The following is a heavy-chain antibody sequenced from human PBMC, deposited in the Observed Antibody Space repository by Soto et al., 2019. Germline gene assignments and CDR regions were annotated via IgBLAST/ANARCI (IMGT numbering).Heavy chain of an antibody. Sequence: GGSLRLSCAASGFTFSIYAMRWVRHAPGKGLEWVSAISGSGGSTYYADSVKGRFTISRDNSKNTLYLQMNSLRAEDTAVYYCAKDHQYTAYDYWGQGTLVTVSS. V-gene: IGHV3-23*01. CDR1: GFTFSIYA. CDR3: AKDHQYTAYDY. D-gene: IGHD5-18*01. J-gene: IGHJ4*02. CDR2: ISGSGGST.